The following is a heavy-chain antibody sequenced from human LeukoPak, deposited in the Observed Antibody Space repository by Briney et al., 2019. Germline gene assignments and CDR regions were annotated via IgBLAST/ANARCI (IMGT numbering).Heavy chain of an antibody. D-gene: IGHD3-10*01. Sequence: SYIYCADSVKGRFTISRDNAKNSLYLQMNSLIAEDTAVYYCARSPTYYYGSGSYYPLFDIWGQGTMVTVSS. CDR3: ARSPTYYYGSGSYYPLFDI. V-gene: IGHV3-21*01. J-gene: IGHJ3*02. CDR2: SYI.